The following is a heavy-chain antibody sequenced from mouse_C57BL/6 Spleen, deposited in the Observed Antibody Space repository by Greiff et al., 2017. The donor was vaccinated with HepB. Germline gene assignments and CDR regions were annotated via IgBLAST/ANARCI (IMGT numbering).Heavy chain of an antibody. J-gene: IGHJ4*01. D-gene: IGHD2-4*01. Sequence: QVQLQQSGPELVKPGASVKISCKASGYSFTSYYIHWVKQRPGQGLEWIGWIYPGSGNTKYNEKFKGKATLTADKSSSTAYMQLSSLTSEDSAVYYCARRHYDYYPYAMDYWGQGTSVTVSS. CDR2: IYPGSGNT. CDR3: ARRHYDYYPYAMDY. V-gene: IGHV1-66*01. CDR1: GYSFTSYY.